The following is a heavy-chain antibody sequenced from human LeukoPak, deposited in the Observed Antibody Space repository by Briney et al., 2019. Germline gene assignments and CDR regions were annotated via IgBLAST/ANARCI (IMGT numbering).Heavy chain of an antibody. V-gene: IGHV3-66*01. J-gene: IGHJ3*02. CDR2: IYSGGST. Sequence: PGGSLRLSCAASGFTVSSNYMSWVRQAPGKGLEWVSVIYSGGSTYYADSVKGRFTISRDNSKNTLYLQMNSLRAADTALFYCAARWGYNGFDIWGQGTMVAVSS. D-gene: IGHD5-18*01. CDR1: GFTVSSNY. CDR3: AARWGYNGFDI.